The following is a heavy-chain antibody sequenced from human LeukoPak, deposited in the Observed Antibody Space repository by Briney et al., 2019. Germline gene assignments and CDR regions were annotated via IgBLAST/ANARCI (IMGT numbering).Heavy chain of an antibody. CDR1: GYTFTGYY. Sequence: ASVKVSCKASGYTFTGYYMHRVRQAPGQGLEWMGWINPNSGGTNYAQKFQGRVTMTRDTSISTAYMELSRLRSDDTAVYYCARGVKTGTTQSTWWGQGTLVTVSS. D-gene: IGHD1-7*01. CDR3: ARGVKTGTTQSTW. CDR2: INPNSGGT. V-gene: IGHV1-2*02. J-gene: IGHJ4*02.